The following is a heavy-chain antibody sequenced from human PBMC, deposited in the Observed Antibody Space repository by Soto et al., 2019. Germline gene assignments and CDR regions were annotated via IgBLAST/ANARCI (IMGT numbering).Heavy chain of an antibody. CDR3: TSSSYPIVSYYCGMDV. CDR2: IRSKANSYAT. V-gene: IGHV3-73*02. Sequence: EVQLVESGGGLVQPGGSLKLSCAASGFTFSGSAMHWVRQASGKGLEWVGRIRSKANSYATAYAASVKGRCTISRDDSNNTAYLQMSSLKPEDTAVYYCTSSSYPIVSYYCGMDVWGQGTTVTVSS. CDR1: GFTFSGSA. J-gene: IGHJ6*02. D-gene: IGHD2-15*01.